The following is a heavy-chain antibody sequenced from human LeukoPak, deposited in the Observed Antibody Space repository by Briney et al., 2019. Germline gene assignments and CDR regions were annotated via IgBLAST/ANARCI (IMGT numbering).Heavy chain of an antibody. CDR2: VRYDGSQK. D-gene: IGHD1-26*01. Sequence: PGGSLRLSCAASGFTFSSYDMYWVRQAPGKGLDWVAFVRYDGSQKYYADSVKGRFTLSRDNSKNTLYLQMNSLRAEDTAVFYCAKGGARLHSYYFDYWGQGTPVTVSS. J-gene: IGHJ4*02. CDR1: GFTFSSYD. V-gene: IGHV3-30*02. CDR3: AKGGARLHSYYFDY.